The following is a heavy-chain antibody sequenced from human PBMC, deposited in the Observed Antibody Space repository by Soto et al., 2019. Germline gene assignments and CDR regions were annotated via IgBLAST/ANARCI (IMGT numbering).Heavy chain of an antibody. CDR2: IWYDGSNK. CDR1: GFTFSSYG. Sequence: QVQLVESGGGVVQPGRSLRLYCAASGFTFSSYGMHWVRQAPGKGLEWVAVIWYDGSNKYYADSVKGRFTISRDNSKNTLYLQMNSLRAEDTAVYYCARDRQDISSWEPFDYWGQGTLVTVSS. V-gene: IGHV3-33*01. D-gene: IGHD6-13*01. J-gene: IGHJ4*02. CDR3: ARDRQDISSWEPFDY.